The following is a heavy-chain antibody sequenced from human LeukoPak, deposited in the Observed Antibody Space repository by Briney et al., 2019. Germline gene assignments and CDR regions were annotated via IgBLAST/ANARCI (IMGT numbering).Heavy chain of an antibody. J-gene: IGHJ5*02. CDR2: ISSGSNTI. D-gene: IGHD1-26*01. Sequence: NPGGSLRLSCAAHGFTFSDYYLSWIRQAPGKGLEWISYISSGSNTIFYADSVQGRFTISRDNSKNSLFLQMNSLRADDTAVYFCARDRSSYSDSWGQGTLVTVSS. CDR3: ARDRSSYSDS. V-gene: IGHV3-11*04. CDR1: GFTFSDYY.